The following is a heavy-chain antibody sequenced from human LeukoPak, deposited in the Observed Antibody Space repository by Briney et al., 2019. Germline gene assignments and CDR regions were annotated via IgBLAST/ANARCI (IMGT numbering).Heavy chain of an antibody. Sequence: ASVKVSCKASGYTFTRYDIHWVRPAPGQGLEWMGWINPNSGGTNYAQKFQGRVTMTRDTSISTAYMELSRLRSDDTAVYYCARYFQGLDPSGYYYYMDVWGKGTTVTVSS. D-gene: IGHD3/OR15-3a*01. CDR3: ARYFQGLDPSGYYYYMDV. CDR2: INPNSGGT. J-gene: IGHJ6*03. V-gene: IGHV1-2*02. CDR1: GYTFTRYD.